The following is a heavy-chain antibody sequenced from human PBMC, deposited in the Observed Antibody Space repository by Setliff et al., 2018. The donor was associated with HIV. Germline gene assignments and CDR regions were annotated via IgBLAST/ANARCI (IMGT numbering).Heavy chain of an antibody. Sequence: PSETLSLTCTVSGGSISSGSYYWSWIRQPAGKGLEWIGHIYTSGSTNYNPSLKSRVTISVDTSKNQFSLKLSSVTAADTAVYYCARVAGRGYSGYVEGGEDFDYWGQGTLVTVSS. CDR2: IYTSGST. CDR3: ARVAGRGYSGYVEGGEDFDY. D-gene: IGHD5-12*01. CDR1: GGSISSGSYY. V-gene: IGHV4-61*09. J-gene: IGHJ4*02.